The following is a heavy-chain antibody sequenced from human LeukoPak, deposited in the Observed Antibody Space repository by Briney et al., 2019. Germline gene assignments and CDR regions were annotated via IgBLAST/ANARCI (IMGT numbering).Heavy chain of an antibody. CDR1: GGSFSGYY. Sequence: SETLSLTCAVYGGSFSGYYWSWIRQPPGKGLGWIGEINHSGSTNYNPSLKSRVTISVDTSKNQFSLELSSVTAADTAVYYCAREQWLDCWGQGTLVTVSS. CDR2: INHSGST. CDR3: AREQWLDC. J-gene: IGHJ4*02. D-gene: IGHD6-19*01. V-gene: IGHV4-34*01.